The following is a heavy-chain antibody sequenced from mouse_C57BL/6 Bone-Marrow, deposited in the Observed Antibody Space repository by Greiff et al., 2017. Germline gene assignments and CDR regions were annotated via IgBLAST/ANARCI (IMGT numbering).Heavy chain of an antibody. V-gene: IGHV1-36*01. J-gene: IGHJ4*01. CDR1: GFTFTDYY. Sequence: VQLQQSGPVLVKPGPSVKISCKASGFTFTDYYMHWVKQSHGKSLEWIGHVDPYNGGTRYKQKFKGKATLTVETSSSTAYMELNSLTSEDSAVYYCSKAGAIYDGYYQYYAMDYWVRGTSVTVSS. D-gene: IGHD2-3*01. CDR2: VDPYNGGT. CDR3: SKAGAIYDGYYQYYAMDY.